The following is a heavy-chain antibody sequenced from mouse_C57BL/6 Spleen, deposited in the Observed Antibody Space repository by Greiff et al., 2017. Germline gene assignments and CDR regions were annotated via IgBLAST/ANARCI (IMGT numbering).Heavy chain of an antibody. CDR1: GYTFTEYT. CDR3: ARHEEDYYGSSLYAMDY. J-gene: IGHJ4*01. CDR2: FYPGRGSI. Sequence: VQLQQSGAELVKPGASVKLSCKASGYTFTEYTIHWVKQRSGQGLEWIGWFYPGRGSIKYNEKFKDKATLTADKSSSTVYMELSRLTSEDSAVYFCARHEEDYYGSSLYAMDYWGQGTSVTVSS. D-gene: IGHD1-1*01. V-gene: IGHV1-62-2*01.